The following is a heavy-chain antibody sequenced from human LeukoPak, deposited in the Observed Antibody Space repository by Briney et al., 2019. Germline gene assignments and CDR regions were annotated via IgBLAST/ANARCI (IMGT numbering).Heavy chain of an antibody. CDR2: IRNVGNDK. J-gene: IGHJ4*02. CDR3: ATDFNWAWNY. CDR1: GFRLSTYG. Sequence: GGSLGLSRVVSGFRLSTYGMHWVRQAPGKGLEWVSFIRNVGNDKYYAQSVKGRFTISRDDSKNTQYLQMNSLRGEDTAVYYCATDFNWAWNYWGQGTLVTVSS. V-gene: IGHV3-30*02. D-gene: IGHD7-27*01.